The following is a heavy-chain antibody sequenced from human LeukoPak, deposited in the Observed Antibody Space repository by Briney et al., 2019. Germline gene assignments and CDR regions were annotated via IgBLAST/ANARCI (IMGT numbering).Heavy chain of an antibody. CDR1: GFTLGSHD. Sequence: GGSLRLSCTASGFTLGSHDMHWVRQIPGQGLEWVAAVSSGFHAFFADSVQGRFTVSREDARNSLYLQMNSLRAGDTAVYYCVREARGYHYTYFDYWGQGTLVTVSA. D-gene: IGHD5-18*01. CDR3: VREARGYHYTYFDY. V-gene: IGHV3-13*01. CDR2: VSSGFHA. J-gene: IGHJ4*02.